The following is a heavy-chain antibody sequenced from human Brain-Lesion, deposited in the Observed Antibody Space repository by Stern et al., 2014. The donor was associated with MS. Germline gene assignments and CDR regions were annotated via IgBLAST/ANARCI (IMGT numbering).Heavy chain of an antibody. Sequence: VQLQESGPGLVKPSETLSLTCAVSGDSISSYTHYWAWLRQPPGKGLEWIRSVYYNGATSYNPSLQRPVTISVDTSKNPFPLGLNSVTAADTAVYYCAKHACTGAACPFDLWGQGTLVTVSS. CDR1: GDSISSYTHY. CDR3: AKHACTGAACPFDL. J-gene: IGHJ4*02. V-gene: IGHV4-39*01. CDR2: VYYNGAT. D-gene: IGHD2-8*02.